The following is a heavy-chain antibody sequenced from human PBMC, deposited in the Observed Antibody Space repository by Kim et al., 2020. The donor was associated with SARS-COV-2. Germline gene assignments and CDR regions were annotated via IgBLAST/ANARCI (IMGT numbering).Heavy chain of an antibody. J-gene: IGHJ3*01. V-gene: IGHV3-13*04. CDR2: IEVSGDT. CDR1: GFTLSNYD. CDR3: ARTRATGIQCRGIFDL. Sequence: GGSLRLSCAASGFTLSNYDMHWVRQAAGKRLEWVSGIEVSGDTCYGDSVKGRFTISRENAKSSLYLQMNNLGAGDTAVYYCARTRATGIQCRGIFDLWGQGIMVTVSS. D-gene: IGHD1-26*01.